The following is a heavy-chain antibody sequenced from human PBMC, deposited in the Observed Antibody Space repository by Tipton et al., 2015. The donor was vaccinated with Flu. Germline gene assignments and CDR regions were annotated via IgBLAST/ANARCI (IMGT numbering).Heavy chain of an antibody. J-gene: IGHJ4*02. CDR3: ARDRNGKFDY. CDR2: INHSGST. D-gene: IGHD1-1*01. Sequence: TLSLTCAVYGGSFSGYYWSWIRQPPGKGLEWIGEINHSGSTNYNPSLKSRVTISVDTSKNQFSLKLSSVTAADTAVYYCARDRNGKFDYWGQGTLVTVSS. V-gene: IGHV4-34*01. CDR1: GGSFSGYY.